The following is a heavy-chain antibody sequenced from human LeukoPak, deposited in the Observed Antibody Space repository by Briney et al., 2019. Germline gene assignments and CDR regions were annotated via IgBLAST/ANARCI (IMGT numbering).Heavy chain of an antibody. V-gene: IGHV1-2*02. CDR2: INPNSGGT. J-gene: IGHJ4*02. D-gene: IGHD3-10*01. Sequence: GASVKVSCKASGYTFTGYYMHWVRQAPGQGLEWMGWINPNSGGTNYAQKFQGRVTMTRDTSISTAYMELSRLRSDDTAVYYCARGPTYGSGSYYSFHVSSSYYFDYWGQGALVTVSS. CDR3: ARGPTYGSGSYYSFHVSSSYYFDY. CDR1: GYTFTGYY.